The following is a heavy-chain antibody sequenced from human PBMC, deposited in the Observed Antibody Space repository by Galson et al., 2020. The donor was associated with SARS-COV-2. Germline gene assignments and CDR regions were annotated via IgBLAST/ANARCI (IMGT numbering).Heavy chain of an antibody. J-gene: IGHJ5*02. CDR3: ARLRVSAFVSSWLDP. CDR1: VLSFSGYGNW. V-gene: IGHV5-10-1*01. Sequence: GESLKISCQASVLSFSGYGNWISRARQKPGKGLEWMGRIDPGDSYTNDIPSLQGHATISVDKTTSTAFLQWSSLKASDTAIYYCARLRVSAFVSSWLDPWGQGTLVTVSS. D-gene: IGHD2-8*01. CDR2: IDPGDSYT.